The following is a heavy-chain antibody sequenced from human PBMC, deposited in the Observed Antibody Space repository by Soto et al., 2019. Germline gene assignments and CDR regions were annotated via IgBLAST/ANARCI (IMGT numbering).Heavy chain of an antibody. D-gene: IGHD1-26*01. CDR2: IYYSGTA. CDR1: GGSITGGFSY. CDR3: ARSLPGGTVFYMDI. Sequence: QLQLRESGPGLVQPAQTLSLTCTVAGGSITGGFSYWTWVRQHPGKGLEWVGHIYYSGTAYYNPSLKSRVALSVDPSQNRFSLKLSSVMAADTAIYFCARSLPGGTVFYMDIWGEGTTVTVSS. V-gene: IGHV4-31*03. J-gene: IGHJ6*03.